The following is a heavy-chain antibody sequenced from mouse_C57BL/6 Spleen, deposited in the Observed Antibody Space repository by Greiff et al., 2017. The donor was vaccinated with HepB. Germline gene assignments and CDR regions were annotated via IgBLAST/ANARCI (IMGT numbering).Heavy chain of an antibody. V-gene: IGHV5-6*01. Sequence: EVKVVESGGDLVKPGGSLKLSCAASGFTFSSYGMSWVRQTPDKRLEWVATISSGGSYTYYPDSVKGRFTISRDNAKNTLYLQMSSLKSEDTAMYYCARHERDPYYAMDYWGQGTSVTVSS. J-gene: IGHJ4*01. CDR3: ARHERDPYYAMDY. CDR2: ISSGGSYT. CDR1: GFTFSSYG. D-gene: IGHD3-3*01.